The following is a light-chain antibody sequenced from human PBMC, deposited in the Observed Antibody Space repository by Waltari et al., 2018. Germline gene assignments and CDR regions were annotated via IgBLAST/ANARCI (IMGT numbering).Light chain of an antibody. J-gene: IGKJ1*01. V-gene: IGKV3-20*01. CDR3: QKYGTLPAT. CDR2: DAS. Sequence: EIVLTQSPGTLSLSPGERATLSCRASQSVSKYLAWYQQKPGLAPRLLIYDASTRATGIPDRFSGSGWGTDFSLTISRLEPEDFAVYYCQKYGTLPATFGQGTKVQMK. CDR1: QSVSKY.